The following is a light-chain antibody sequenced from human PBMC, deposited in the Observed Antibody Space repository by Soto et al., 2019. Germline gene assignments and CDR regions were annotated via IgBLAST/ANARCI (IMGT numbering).Light chain of an antibody. Sequence: QSALTQPRSVSGSPGQSVTISCTGTSSDVGGYNYVSWYQQHPGKAPKLMIYDVSQRPSGVPDRFSGSKSGNTASLTISGXQAEDEADYYCCSYAGSHFLFGGGTKLTVL. CDR2: DVS. CDR1: SSDVGGYNY. J-gene: IGLJ2*01. CDR3: CSYAGSHFL. V-gene: IGLV2-11*01.